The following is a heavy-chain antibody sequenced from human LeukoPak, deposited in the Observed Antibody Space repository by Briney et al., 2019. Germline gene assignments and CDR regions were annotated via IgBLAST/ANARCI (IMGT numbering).Heavy chain of an antibody. D-gene: IGHD1-26*01. V-gene: IGHV4-59*01. CDR2: IYYSGSN. Sequence: SETLSLTCTVSGRSISTYYWRWLRQPPGKGLEWIGNIYYSGSNNYHPSPKSRVTISVDTSKNQFSLKLSSVAVSDSALYYCARGRTKATPWGKGTLVTVSS. CDR1: GRSISTYY. CDR3: ARGRTKATP. J-gene: IGHJ5*02.